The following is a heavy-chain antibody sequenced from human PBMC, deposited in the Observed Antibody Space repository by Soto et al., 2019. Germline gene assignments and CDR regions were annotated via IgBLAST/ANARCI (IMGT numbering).Heavy chain of an antibody. D-gene: IGHD6-19*01. J-gene: IGHJ4*02. CDR1: GFTFSTYG. Sequence: PGGSLRLSCAASGFTFSTYGMHWVRQAPGKGLEWVALISYDGTNKYYGDSVKGRFTISRDNSKNTVYLQMNSLRAEDTAVYYCAKQFGTGWYYFDHWGQGTLVTASS. CDR3: AKQFGTGWYYFDH. V-gene: IGHV3-30*18. CDR2: ISYDGTNK.